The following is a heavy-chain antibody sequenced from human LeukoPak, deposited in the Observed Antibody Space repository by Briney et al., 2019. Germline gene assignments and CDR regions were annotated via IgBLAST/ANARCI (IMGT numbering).Heavy chain of an antibody. D-gene: IGHD5-24*01. CDR2: INNYCSST. Sequence: GGSVRLSCAASGLTFSTYCMLWVGQTAGKGRVWVAGINNYCSSTTYADSVNGRFTISRDNAKNTLYLQRSSLTADDAPGYYCPRDKDGPGASIAYWGQGTLVTVSS. J-gene: IGHJ4*02. CDR1: GLTFSTYC. CDR3: PRDKDGPGASIAY. V-gene: IGHV3-74*01.